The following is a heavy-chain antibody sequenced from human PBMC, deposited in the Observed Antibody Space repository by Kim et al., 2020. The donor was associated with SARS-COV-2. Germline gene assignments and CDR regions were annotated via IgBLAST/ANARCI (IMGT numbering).Heavy chain of an antibody. CDR1: GFTFSSYS. Sequence: GGSLRLSCAASGFTFSSYSMNWVRQAPGKGLEWVSYISSSSTIYYADSVKGRFTISRDNAKNSLYLQMNSLRDEDTAVYYCARVPGPDYYYGMDVWGQGTTVTVSS. V-gene: IGHV3-48*02. CDR3: ARVPGPDYYYGMDV. CDR2: ISSSSTI. J-gene: IGHJ6*02.